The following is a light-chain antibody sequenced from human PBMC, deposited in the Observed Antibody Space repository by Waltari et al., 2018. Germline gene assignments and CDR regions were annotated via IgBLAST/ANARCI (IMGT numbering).Light chain of an antibody. J-gene: IGKJ1*01. V-gene: IGKV1-39*01. CDR3: QQSYSTPWT. CDR2: AAS. Sequence: DIQMTQSPSSLSASVGDRVTITCRASQSISSYLNWYRHKPGKAPKLLIYAASSLQSGVPSRFSGSGSGTDFTLTISSLQPEDFATYYCQQSYSTPWTFGQGTKVEIK. CDR1: QSISSY.